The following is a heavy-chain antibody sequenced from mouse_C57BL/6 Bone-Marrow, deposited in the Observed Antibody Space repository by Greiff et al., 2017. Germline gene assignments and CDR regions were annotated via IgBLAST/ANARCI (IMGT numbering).Heavy chain of an antibody. CDR3: ARHGPLFITTVVAPYYYAMDY. CDR1: GFTFSDYY. V-gene: IGHV5-12*01. J-gene: IGHJ4*01. Sequence: EVKVVESGGGLVQPGGSLKLSCAASGFTFSDYYMYWVRQTPEKRLEWVAYISNGGGSTYYPDTVKGRFTISRDNAKNTLYLQMTRLKSEDTAMYYCARHGPLFITTVVAPYYYAMDYWGQGTSVTVSS. CDR2: ISNGGGST. D-gene: IGHD1-1*01.